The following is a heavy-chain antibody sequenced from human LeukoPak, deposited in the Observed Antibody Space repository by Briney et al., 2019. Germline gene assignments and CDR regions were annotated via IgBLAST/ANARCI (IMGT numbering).Heavy chain of an antibody. CDR2: IYPGDSDT. D-gene: IGHD2-15*01. CDR1: GYSFTSYW. Sequence: GESLKISCKGSGYSFTSYWIGWVRRMPGKGLEWMGIIYPGDSDTRYSPSFQGQVTISADKSISTAYLQWSSLKASDTAMYYCARQEDCSGGSCYSGPRYNWFDPWGQGTLVTVSS. V-gene: IGHV5-51*01. CDR3: ARQEDCSGGSCYSGPRYNWFDP. J-gene: IGHJ5*02.